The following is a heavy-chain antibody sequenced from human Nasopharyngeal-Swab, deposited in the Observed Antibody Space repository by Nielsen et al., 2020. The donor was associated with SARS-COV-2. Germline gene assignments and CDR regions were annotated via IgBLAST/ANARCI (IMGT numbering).Heavy chain of an antibody. CDR3: ARQIGDYGFDAFDV. CDR2: IDPSDSYT. J-gene: IGHJ3*01. D-gene: IGHD4-17*01. Sequence: GGSLRLSCQGSGYTFINNWITWVRQMPGKGLEWMGRIDPSDSYTYYSPSFQGHVIISADKSINTAYMQWSSLKAPDTAMYYCARQIGDYGFDAFDVWGQGTMVTVSS. CDR1: GYTFINNW. V-gene: IGHV5-10-1*01.